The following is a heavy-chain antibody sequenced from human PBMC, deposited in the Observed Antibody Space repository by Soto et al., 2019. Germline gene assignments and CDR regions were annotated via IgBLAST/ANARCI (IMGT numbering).Heavy chain of an antibody. V-gene: IGHV5-51*03. CDR3: TRDRDYGGNSQASAA. D-gene: IGHD4-17*01. J-gene: IGHJ3*01. CDR1: GFSFTTYW. CDR2: IYPGDSKT. Sequence: QLVQSGAAVKEPGESLKIACKGSGFSFTTYWIAWVRQMPGKGLEWMGIIYPGDSKTTYSPSFQGQVTTTADKSISTAYFQSSSLKASDTAMYYCTRDRDYGGNSQASAAWGQGTMVTVSS.